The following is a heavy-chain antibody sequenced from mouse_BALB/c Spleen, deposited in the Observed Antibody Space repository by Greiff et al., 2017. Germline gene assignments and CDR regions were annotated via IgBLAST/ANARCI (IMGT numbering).Heavy chain of an antibody. CDR1: GYTFTSYW. V-gene: IGHV1S22*01. Sequence: LQQPGSELVRPGASVKLSCKASGYTFTSYWMHWVKQRPGQGLEWIGNIYPGSGSTNYDEKFKSKATLTVDTSSSTAYMQLSSLTSEDSAVYYCTRAWYYAMDYWGQGTSVTVSS. CDR3: TRAWYYAMDY. J-gene: IGHJ4*01. CDR2: IYPGSGST.